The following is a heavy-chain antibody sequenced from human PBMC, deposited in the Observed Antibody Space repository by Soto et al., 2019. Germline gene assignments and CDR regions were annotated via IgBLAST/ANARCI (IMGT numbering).Heavy chain of an antibody. CDR3: ARVHSSSWYPRYYYYGMDV. J-gene: IGHJ6*02. CDR2: INAGNGNT. Sequence: ASVKVSCKASGYTSTSYAMHWVRQAPGQRLEWMGWINAGNGNTKYSQKFQGRVTITRDTSASTAYMELSSLRSEDTAVYYCARVHSSSWYPRYYYYGMDVWGQGTTVTVSS. CDR1: GYTSTSYA. D-gene: IGHD6-13*01. V-gene: IGHV1-3*01.